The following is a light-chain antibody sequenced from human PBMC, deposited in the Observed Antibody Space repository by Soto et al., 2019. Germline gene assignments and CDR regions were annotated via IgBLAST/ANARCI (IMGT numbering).Light chain of an antibody. CDR1: TSDVGRYNY. V-gene: IGLV2-14*01. J-gene: IGLJ1*01. CDR3: NSYTSSSTHV. Sequence: QSVLTQPASVSGSPGQSITISCTGTTSDVGRYNYVSWYQQHPGKAPKLIIYDVSNRPSGVSHRFSGSKSGNTASLTISGLQAEDEADYYCNSYTSSSTHVFGTGTKVTVL. CDR2: DVS.